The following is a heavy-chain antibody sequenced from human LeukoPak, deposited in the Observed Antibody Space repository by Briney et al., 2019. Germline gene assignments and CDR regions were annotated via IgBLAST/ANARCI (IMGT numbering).Heavy chain of an antibody. CDR3: AKGTVVLPPVSYSFDY. J-gene: IGHJ4*02. D-gene: IGHD2-2*01. Sequence: GGSLRLSCAASGFTFSDYYMSWIRQAPGKGLEWVSAISGSGGSTYYADSVKGRFTISRDNSKNTLYLQMNSLRAEDTAVYYCAKGTVVLPPVSYSFDYWGQGIIVTVS. CDR1: GFTFSDYY. V-gene: IGHV3-23*01. CDR2: ISGSGGST.